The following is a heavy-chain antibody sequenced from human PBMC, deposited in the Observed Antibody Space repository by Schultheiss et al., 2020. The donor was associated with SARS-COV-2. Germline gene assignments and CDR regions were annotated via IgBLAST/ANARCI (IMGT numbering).Heavy chain of an antibody. CDR2: IWYDGSNK. CDR1: GFTFSSYA. CDR3: AKALGGNSGGYYYYMDV. J-gene: IGHJ6*03. V-gene: IGHV3-33*06. Sequence: GGSLRLSCAASGFTFSSYAMSWVRQAPGKGLEWVAVIWYDGSNKYYADSVKGRFTISRDNSKNTLYLQMNSLRAEDTAVYYCAKALGGNSGGYYYYMDVWGKGTTVTVSS. D-gene: IGHD4-23*01.